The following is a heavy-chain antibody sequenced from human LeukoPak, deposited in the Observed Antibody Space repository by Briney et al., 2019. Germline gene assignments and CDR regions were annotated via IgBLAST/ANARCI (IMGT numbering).Heavy chain of an antibody. V-gene: IGHV3-21*01. CDR3: ANDPGGV. D-gene: IGHD1-1*01. Sequence: PGGPLKLSCAPSGFTFISYSMNWVRQAPGKGLEWVSSISSSSSYIYYADSVKGRFTISRDNAKNSLYLQMNSLRAEDTAVYYCANDPGGVWGKGTTVTVSS. CDR1: GFTFISYS. CDR2: ISSSSSYI. J-gene: IGHJ6*04.